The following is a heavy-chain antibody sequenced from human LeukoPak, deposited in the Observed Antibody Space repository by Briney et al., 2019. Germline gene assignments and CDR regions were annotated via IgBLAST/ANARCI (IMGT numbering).Heavy chain of an antibody. Sequence: SETLSLTCAVYGGSSSGYYWSWIRQPPGKGLEWIGEINHSGSTNYNPSLKSRVTISVDTSKNQFSLKLSSVTAADTAVYYCARGLERYYGSGSYYTDWFDPWGQGTLVTVSS. J-gene: IGHJ5*02. CDR2: INHSGST. V-gene: IGHV4-34*01. CDR1: GGSSSGYY. D-gene: IGHD3-10*01. CDR3: ARGLERYYGSGSYYTDWFDP.